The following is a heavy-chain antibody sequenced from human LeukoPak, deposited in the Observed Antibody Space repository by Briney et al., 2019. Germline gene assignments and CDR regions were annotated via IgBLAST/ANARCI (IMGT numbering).Heavy chain of an antibody. J-gene: IGHJ2*01. CDR2: ISSESTTI. CDR1: GFTFSYYE. CDR3: AKDADTATIIYWYFDL. D-gene: IGHD5-18*01. V-gene: IGHV3-48*01. Sequence: PGGSLRLSCAASGFTFSYYEMNWVRQAPGKGLEWVSYISSESTTIGYADSVQGRFIISRDNSKNTLFLQMNSLRPEDTAVYYCAKDADTATIIYWYFDLWGRGTLVTVSS.